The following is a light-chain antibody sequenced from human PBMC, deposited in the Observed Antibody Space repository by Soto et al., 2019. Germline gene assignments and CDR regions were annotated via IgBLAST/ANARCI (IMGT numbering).Light chain of an antibody. V-gene: IGKV3-15*01. CDR3: QQYSDWPLT. Sequence: EIVMTQSPVTLSVFPGERATVSCRASQSVSSNLAWYQQKPGQAPRLVIYDASTRATGIAARFSGSGSGTEFLLSISSLQSEDFAVYYCQQYSDWPLTFGGGTKVEIK. J-gene: IGKJ4*01. CDR2: DAS. CDR1: QSVSSN.